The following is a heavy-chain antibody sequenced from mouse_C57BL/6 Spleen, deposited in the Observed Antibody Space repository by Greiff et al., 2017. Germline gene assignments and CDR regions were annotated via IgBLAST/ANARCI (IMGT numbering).Heavy chain of an antibody. V-gene: IGHV14-4*01. D-gene: IGHD2-10*02. CDR2: IDPENGDT. Sequence: EVQLQQSGAELVRPGASVKLSCTASGFNIKDDYMHWVKQRPEQGLEWIGWIDPENGDTEYASKFQGKATITADTSSNTAYLQLSSLTSEDTAVYYCTTGMVLDYWGQGTTLTVSS. CDR3: TTGMVLDY. J-gene: IGHJ2*01. CDR1: GFNIKDDY.